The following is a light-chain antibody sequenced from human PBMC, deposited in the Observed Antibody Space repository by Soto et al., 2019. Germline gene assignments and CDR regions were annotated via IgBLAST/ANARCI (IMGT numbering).Light chain of an antibody. CDR3: QQYNTYST. Sequence: DIQMTQSPSTLSASVGDRVTITCRASQSISSWLAWYLQKPGKAPKLLIYDASSLESGVPSRFSGSGSGTEFTLTISSLQPDDFAAYYCQQYNTYSTFGRGTKVDIK. CDR1: QSISSW. V-gene: IGKV1-5*01. CDR2: DAS. J-gene: IGKJ1*01.